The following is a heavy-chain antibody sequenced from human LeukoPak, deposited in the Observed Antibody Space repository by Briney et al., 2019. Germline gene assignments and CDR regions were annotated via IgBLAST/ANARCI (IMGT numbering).Heavy chain of an antibody. V-gene: IGHV4-34*01. CDR1: GGSFSGYY. J-gene: IGHJ4*02. CDR3: ARGDRYDYVWGSYRYTLFDY. D-gene: IGHD3-16*02. CDR2: INHSGST. Sequence: PSETLSLTCAVYGGSFSGYYWSWIRQPPGKGLEWIGEINHSGSTNYNPSLKSRVTISVDTSKNQFSLKLSSVTAADTAVYYCARGDRYDYVWGSYRYTLFDYWGQGTLVTVSS.